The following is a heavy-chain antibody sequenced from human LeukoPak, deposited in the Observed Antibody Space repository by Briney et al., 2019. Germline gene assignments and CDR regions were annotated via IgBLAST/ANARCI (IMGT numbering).Heavy chain of an antibody. D-gene: IGHD3/OR15-3a*01. Sequence: SETLSHTCSLSSGSISSYYWTWLRQPPGKTLQWIGNVYFNGDTNFNPSLKSRVTISVDTSNNQFSLKLTSVTAADTAVYYCARQFGLMRSYRHLDHWGPGILVTVSA. J-gene: IGHJ4*02. CDR1: SGSISSYY. CDR3: ARQFGLMRSYRHLDH. CDR2: VYFNGDT. V-gene: IGHV4-59*08.